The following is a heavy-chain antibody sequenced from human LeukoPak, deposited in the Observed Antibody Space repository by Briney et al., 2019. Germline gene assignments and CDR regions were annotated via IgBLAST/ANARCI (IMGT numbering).Heavy chain of an antibody. Sequence: GASVKVSCKASGYTFTNYGISWVRQAPGQGLEWMGRISAYNGHTNYAQKFQGRVTMTTDTSTNTAYMELRSLGSDDTAVYYCARWATYSSSWYFDYWGQGTLVTVSS. CDR3: ARWATYSSSWYFDY. CDR1: GYTFTNYG. CDR2: ISAYNGHT. J-gene: IGHJ4*02. D-gene: IGHD6-13*01. V-gene: IGHV1-18*01.